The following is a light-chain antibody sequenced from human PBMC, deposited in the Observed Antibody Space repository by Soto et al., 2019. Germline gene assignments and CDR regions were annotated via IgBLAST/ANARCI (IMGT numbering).Light chain of an antibody. V-gene: IGLV6-57*04. CDR2: EDN. Sequence: NFMLTQPHSVSESPGKTVTISCTRSSGSIASNYVQWYQQRPGSAPTTVIYEDNQRPSGVPDRFSGSIDSSSNSASLTISGLKTEDEADYYCQTWGTGGWVFGGGTQLTVL. CDR1: SGSIASNY. J-gene: IGLJ3*02. CDR3: QTWGTGGWV.